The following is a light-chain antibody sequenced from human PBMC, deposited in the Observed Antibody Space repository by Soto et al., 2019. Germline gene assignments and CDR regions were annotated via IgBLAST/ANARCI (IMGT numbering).Light chain of an antibody. CDR3: QQYNNWPQT. V-gene: IGKV3-11*01. Sequence: EIVTTQSPVTLSVSPGERAALSCRASQSVSSYLAWYQQKPGQAPRLLIYDASNRATGIPARFSGSGSGTDFTLTISSLEPEDFAVYYCQQYNNWPQTFGQGTKVDIK. CDR2: DAS. CDR1: QSVSSY. J-gene: IGKJ1*01.